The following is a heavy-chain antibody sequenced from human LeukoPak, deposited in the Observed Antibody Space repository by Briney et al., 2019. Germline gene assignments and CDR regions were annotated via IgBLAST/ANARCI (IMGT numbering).Heavy chain of an antibody. CDR3: ARGDFDWSTHKFDP. Sequence: SQTLSLTCTVSGGSISSGGYYWSWIRQHPGKGLEWIGYIYYSGSTYYNPSLKSRVTISVDTSKNQFSLKLSSVTAADTAVYYCARGDFDWSTHKFDPWGQGTLVTVSS. V-gene: IGHV4-31*03. CDR1: GGSISSGGYY. CDR2: IYYSGST. J-gene: IGHJ5*02. D-gene: IGHD3-9*01.